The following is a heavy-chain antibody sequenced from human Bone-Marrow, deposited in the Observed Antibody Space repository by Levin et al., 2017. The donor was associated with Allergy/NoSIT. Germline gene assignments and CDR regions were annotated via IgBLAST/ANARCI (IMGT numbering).Heavy chain of an antibody. CDR1: GFTFSSYW. V-gene: IGHV3-74*01. CDR3: ARIPPSLAARPFDY. D-gene: IGHD6-6*01. CDR2: INIDGSIT. Sequence: ASLKISCAASGFTFSSYWMHWVRPVPGKGLVWVARINIDGSITNYADSVKGRFTISRDNAKNTLFLQMNSLRAEDTSVYYCARIPPSLAARPFDYWGQGTLVTVSS. J-gene: IGHJ4*02.